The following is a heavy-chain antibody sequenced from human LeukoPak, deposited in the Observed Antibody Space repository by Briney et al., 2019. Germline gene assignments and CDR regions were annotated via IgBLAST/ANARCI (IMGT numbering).Heavy chain of an antibody. D-gene: IGHD3-10*01. CDR3: ARVSGPGMNEYFHL. Sequence: GGSLRLSCAASGFTFSGAWMHWVRQPPGKGLVRVSRINNDWTTTMYADSVKGRFTLSRDNAKNTLYLQMNSLRAEDTAVYYCARVSGPGMNEYFHLWGQGTLVTVSS. CDR1: GFTFSGAW. J-gene: IGHJ1*01. V-gene: IGHV3-74*03. CDR2: INNDWTTT.